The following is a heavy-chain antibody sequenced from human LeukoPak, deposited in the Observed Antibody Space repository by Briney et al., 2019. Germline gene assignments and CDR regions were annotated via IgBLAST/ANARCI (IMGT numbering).Heavy chain of an antibody. J-gene: IGHJ4*02. Sequence: GGSLRLSCATSGFTVSSNYMSWVRQAPGKGLEWVSVIYSGGSTYYADSVKGRFTISRDNSKNTLYLQMNSLRAEDTAVYYCARHYGSGSYYGYWGQGTLVTVSS. CDR1: GFTVSSNY. V-gene: IGHV3-53*01. CDR2: IYSGGST. CDR3: ARHYGSGSYYGY. D-gene: IGHD3-10*01.